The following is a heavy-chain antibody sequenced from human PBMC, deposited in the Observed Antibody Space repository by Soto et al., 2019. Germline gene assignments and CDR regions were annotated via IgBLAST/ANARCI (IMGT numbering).Heavy chain of an antibody. CDR2: ISYDGSNK. D-gene: IGHD4-17*01. CDR3: ANDAAGFDCGDYAYYYGMDV. J-gene: IGHJ6*02. CDR1: GFTFSSYA. Sequence: GGSLRLSCAASGFTFSSYAMHWVRQAPGKGLEWVAVISYDGSNKYYADSVKGRFTISRDNSKNTLYLQMNSLRAEDTAVYYCANDAAGFDCGDYAYYYGMDVWGQGTTVTVSS. V-gene: IGHV3-30-3*02.